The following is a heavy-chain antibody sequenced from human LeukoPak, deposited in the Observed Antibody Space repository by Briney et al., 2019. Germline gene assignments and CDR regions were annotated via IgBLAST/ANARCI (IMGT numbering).Heavy chain of an antibody. J-gene: IGHJ4*02. CDR1: GGTFSSYA. CDR3: ARDPGYCSGGSCRPNDY. D-gene: IGHD2-15*01. CDR2: IIPIFGTA. V-gene: IGHV1-69*13. Sequence: SVKVSCKASGGTFSSYAISWVRQAPGQGLEWMGGIIPIFGTANYAQRFQGRVTITADESTSTAYMELSSLRSEDTAVYYCARDPGYCSGGSCRPNDYWGQGTLVTVSS.